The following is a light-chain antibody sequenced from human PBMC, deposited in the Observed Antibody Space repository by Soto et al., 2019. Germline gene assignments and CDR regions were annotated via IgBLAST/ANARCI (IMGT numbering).Light chain of an antibody. CDR3: QQYGSSPRT. Sequence: PGERATLSCMASQSVGSYLAWYQQKPGQAPRLLISDASNRATGIPARFSGSGSGTDFTLTISRLEPEDFAVYYCQQYGSSPRTFGQGTRLEI. J-gene: IGKJ5*01. V-gene: IGKV3-20*01. CDR2: DAS. CDR1: QSVGSY.